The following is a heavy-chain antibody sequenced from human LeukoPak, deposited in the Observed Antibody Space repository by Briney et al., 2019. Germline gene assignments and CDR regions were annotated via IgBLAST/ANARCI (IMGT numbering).Heavy chain of an antibody. J-gene: IGHJ6*03. CDR3: ARGSSTSQNKIYYYYYYMDV. D-gene: IGHD2-2*01. V-gene: IGHV1-69*05. CDR1: GGTFSSYA. Sequence: SVKVSCKASGGTFSSYAISWVRQAPGQGLEWMGGIIPIFGTANYAQKFQGRVTITTDESTSTAYMELSSLRSEDTAVYYCARGSSTSQNKIYYYYYYMDVWGKGTTVTVSS. CDR2: IIPIFGTA.